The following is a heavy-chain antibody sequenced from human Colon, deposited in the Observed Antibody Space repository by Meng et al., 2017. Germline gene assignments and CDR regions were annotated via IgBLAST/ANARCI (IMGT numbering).Heavy chain of an antibody. D-gene: IGHD1-1*01. Sequence: QGHLHESVPALGNPSQNLSLTCTVSGGSLSSDTYYWTWIRQDPGKGLEWIGIINHSGSTYYNPSLKSRVTMSLDTSKQQFSLKLISVTAADTAVYFCARGLNEGGLAHNWFDPWGQGTLVTVSS. CDR1: GGSLSSDTYY. CDR3: ARGLNEGGLAHNWFDP. J-gene: IGHJ5*02. V-gene: IGHV4-31*03. CDR2: INHSGST.